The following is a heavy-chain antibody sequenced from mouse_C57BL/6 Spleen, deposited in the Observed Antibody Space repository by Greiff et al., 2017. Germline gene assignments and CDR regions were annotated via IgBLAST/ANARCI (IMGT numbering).Heavy chain of an antibody. CDR2: ILPGSGST. V-gene: IGHV1-26*01. J-gene: IGHJ4*01. D-gene: IGHD2-2*01. CDR1: GYTFTDYY. CDR3: ARGGLRPNYYAMDY. Sequence: VQLQQSGPELVKPGASVKISCKASGYTFTDYYMNWVKQSHGKSLEWIGEILPGSGSTNYNEKFKGKATFTADTSSNTAYMHLSSLTTGDSAIYCSARGGLRPNYYAMDYWGQGTSVTVSS.